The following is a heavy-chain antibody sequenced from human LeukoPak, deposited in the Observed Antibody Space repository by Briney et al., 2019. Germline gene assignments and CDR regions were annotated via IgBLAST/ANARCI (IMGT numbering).Heavy chain of an antibody. D-gene: IGHD6-13*01. V-gene: IGHV3-30-3*01. Sequence: PGGSLRLSCAASGFTFSSYAMHWVRQAPGKGLEWVAVISYDGSNKYYADSVKGRFTISRDNSKNTLYLQMNSLRAEDTAVYYCAREAGGQQLGDYYYGMDVWGQGTTVTVSS. J-gene: IGHJ6*02. CDR1: GFTFSSYA. CDR3: AREAGGQQLGDYYYGMDV. CDR2: ISYDGSNK.